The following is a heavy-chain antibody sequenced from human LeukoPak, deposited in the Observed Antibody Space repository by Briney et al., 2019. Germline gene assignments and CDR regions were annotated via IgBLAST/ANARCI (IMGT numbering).Heavy chain of an antibody. CDR3: ARGRWYPDY. J-gene: IGHJ4*02. CDR1: GGTISSYY. Sequence: SETLSFNCTVSGGTISSYYWSWLRQPPGKGLEWIGYLDYSGSTNYNPSLKSRVTISVDTSKNQFSLKLSSVTAADTAVYYCARGRWYPDYWGQGTLVTVSS. V-gene: IGHV4-59*01. D-gene: IGHD6-13*01. CDR2: LDYSGST.